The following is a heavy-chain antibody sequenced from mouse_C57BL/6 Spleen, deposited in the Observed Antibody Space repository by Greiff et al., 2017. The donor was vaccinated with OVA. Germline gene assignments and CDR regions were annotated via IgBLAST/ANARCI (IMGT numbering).Heavy chain of an antibody. CDR3: ARVVATRLYYFDY. CDR1: GYSFTGYY. Sequence: VQLKQSGPELVKPGASVQISCKASGYSFTGYYMNWVKQSPEKSLEWIGEINPSTGGTTYNQKFKDKATLTVDKSSSTAYKQLKSLTSEDSAVYYCARVVATRLYYFDYWGQGTTLTVSS. V-gene: IGHV1-42*01. J-gene: IGHJ2*01. D-gene: IGHD1-1*01. CDR2: INPSTGGT.